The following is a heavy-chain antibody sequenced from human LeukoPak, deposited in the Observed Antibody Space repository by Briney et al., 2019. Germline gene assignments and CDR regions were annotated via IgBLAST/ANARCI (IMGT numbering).Heavy chain of an antibody. CDR1: GGSISSSSYY. Sequence: SETLSLTCTVSGGSISSSSYYWGWIRQPPGKGLEWIGGIYYSGSTYYNPSLKSRVTISVGTSKNQFSLKLSSVTAADTAVYYCQGNIPAFDIWGQGTMVTVSS. D-gene: IGHD2/OR15-2a*01. CDR3: QGNIPAFDI. J-gene: IGHJ3*02. CDR2: IYYSGST. V-gene: IGHV4-39*01.